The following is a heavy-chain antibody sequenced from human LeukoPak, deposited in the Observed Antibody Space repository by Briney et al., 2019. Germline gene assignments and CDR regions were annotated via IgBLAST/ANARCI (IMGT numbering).Heavy chain of an antibody. CDR2: XSGSGGST. Sequence: GGSLRLSCAASXXXXSXYXMXWVRQXXXXXXEXXXAXSGSGGSTYYADSVKGRFTISRDNSKNTLYLQMNSLRAEDTAVYYCAKDPLPTMIVVEDDLGQGTMVTVSS. CDR3: AKDPLPTMIVVEDD. V-gene: IGHV3-23*01. CDR1: XXXXSXYX. D-gene: IGHD3-22*01. J-gene: IGHJ3*01.